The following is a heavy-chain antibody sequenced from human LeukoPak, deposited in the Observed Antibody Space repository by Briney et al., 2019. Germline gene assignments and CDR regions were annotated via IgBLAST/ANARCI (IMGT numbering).Heavy chain of an antibody. V-gene: IGHV3-7*01. CDR2: IKQDGSEK. CDR1: AFTFTNYW. D-gene: IGHD2-2*01. Sequence: GGPLRLSCAASAFTFTNYWMSWVRQAPGKGLEWVANIKQDGSEKYYVDSVKGRFTISGDNAKNSLYLQMNTLRAEDTAVYYCARDNCTGTSCHHFDYWGQGTLVTVSS. J-gene: IGHJ4*02. CDR3: ARDNCTGTSCHHFDY.